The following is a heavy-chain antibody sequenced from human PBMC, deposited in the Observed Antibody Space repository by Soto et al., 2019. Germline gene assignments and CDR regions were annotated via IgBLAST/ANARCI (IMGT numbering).Heavy chain of an antibody. CDR1: GGSISSSSYY. CDR3: ARPWGYCSGGSCGGNWFDP. V-gene: IGHV4-39*01. Sequence: SETLSLTCTVSGGSISSSSYYWGWIRQPPGKGLEWIGSIYYSGSTYYNPSLKSRVTISVDTSKNQFSLKLSSVTAADTAVYYCARPWGYCSGGSCGGNWFDPWGQGTLVTVSS. J-gene: IGHJ5*02. D-gene: IGHD2-15*01. CDR2: IYYSGST.